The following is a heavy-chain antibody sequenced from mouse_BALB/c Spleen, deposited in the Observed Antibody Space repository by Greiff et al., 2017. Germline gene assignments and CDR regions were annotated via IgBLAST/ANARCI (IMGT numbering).Heavy chain of an antibody. V-gene: IGHV1S22*01. CDR3: TRLDGYYAYYYAMDY. CDR2: IYPGSGGT. J-gene: IGHJ4*01. D-gene: IGHD2-3*01. CDR1: GYTFTSYW. Sequence: LQQPGSELVRPGASVKLSCKASGYTFTSYWMHWVKQRPGQGLEWIGNIYPGSGGTNYDEKFKSKATLTVDTSSSTAYMQLSSLTSEDSAVYYCTRLDGYYAYYYAMDYWGQGTSVTVSS.